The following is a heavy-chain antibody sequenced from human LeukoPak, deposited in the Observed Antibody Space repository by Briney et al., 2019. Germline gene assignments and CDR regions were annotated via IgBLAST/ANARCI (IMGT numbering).Heavy chain of an antibody. J-gene: IGHJ4*02. V-gene: IGHV3-48*03. CDR2: ISSSGSTI. Sequence: GGSLRLSCAASGFTFSSYEMNWVRQAPGKGLEWVSYISSSGSTIYYADSVKGRFTISRDNAKNSLYLQMSSLRDEDTAFYYCARGKDYSDFYFDYWGQGTLVTVSS. CDR3: ARGKDYSDFYFDY. D-gene: IGHD4-11*01. CDR1: GFTFSSYE.